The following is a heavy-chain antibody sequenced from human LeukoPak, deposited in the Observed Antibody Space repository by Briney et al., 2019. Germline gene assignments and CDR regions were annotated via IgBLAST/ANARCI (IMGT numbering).Heavy chain of an antibody. J-gene: IGHJ4*02. CDR1: GGTFSSYA. CDR2: IIPIFGTA. CDR3: ARDVIAVAGTGYFDY. D-gene: IGHD6-19*01. Sequence: SVKVSCKASGGTFSSYAISWVRQAPGQGLEGMGRIIPIFGTANYAQKFQGRVTITTDESTSTAYMELSSLRSEDTAVYYCARDVIAVAGTGYFDYWGQGTLVTVSS. V-gene: IGHV1-69*05.